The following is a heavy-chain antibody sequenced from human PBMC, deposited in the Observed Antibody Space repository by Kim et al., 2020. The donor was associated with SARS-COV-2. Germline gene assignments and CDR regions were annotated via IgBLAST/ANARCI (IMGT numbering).Heavy chain of an antibody. Sequence: SQTLSLTCTVSGGSISSSSYYWGWIRQPPGKGLEWIGSIYYSGSTYYNPSLKSRVTISVDTSKNQFSLKLSSVTAADTAVYYCARHLQIAAAPRWFDPWGQGTLVTVSS. V-gene: IGHV4-39*01. CDR3: ARHLQIAAAPRWFDP. CDR2: IYYSGST. J-gene: IGHJ5*02. D-gene: IGHD6-13*01. CDR1: GGSISSSSYY.